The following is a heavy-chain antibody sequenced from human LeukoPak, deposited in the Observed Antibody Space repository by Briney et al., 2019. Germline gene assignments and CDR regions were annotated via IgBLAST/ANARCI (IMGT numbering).Heavy chain of an antibody. CDR2: IYSGGRT. CDR3: ASKLGSYCSGSNCHNYYYYMDV. J-gene: IGHJ6*03. V-gene: IGHV3-53*01. CDR1: GFTVSSNH. Sequence: PGGSLRLSCTASGFTVSSNHMSWVRQAPGKGLEWVSLIYSGGRTYHADSVKGRFTISRDNSKNTLYLQMNSLRAEDSAVYYCASKLGSYCSGSNCHNYYYYMDVWGKGTTVTVSS. D-gene: IGHD2-15*01.